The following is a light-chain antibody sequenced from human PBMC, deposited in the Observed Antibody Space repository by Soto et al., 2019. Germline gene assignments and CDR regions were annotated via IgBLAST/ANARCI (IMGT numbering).Light chain of an antibody. J-gene: IGKJ1*01. V-gene: IGKV1-5*03. Sequence: DIQMTQSPSTLSASVGDRVTITCRASQSISSWLAWYQQKPGKAPKLLIYKASSLESGVPSRFSDSGSGTEFTLTISSLQPDDFATYYCQQYNSPPGTFGQGTKVEIK. CDR2: KAS. CDR3: QQYNSPPGT. CDR1: QSISSW.